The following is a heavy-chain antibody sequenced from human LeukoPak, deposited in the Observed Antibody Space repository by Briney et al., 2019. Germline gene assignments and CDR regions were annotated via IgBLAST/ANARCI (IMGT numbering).Heavy chain of an antibody. D-gene: IGHD1-26*01. J-gene: IGHJ4*02. CDR3: ARRGYHDYSGFDY. CDR1: EFTFRSYS. CDR2: ISGSSGDI. Sequence: PGGSLRLSCAGSEFTFRSYSMNWVRQAPGKGLEWVSSISGSSGDIYYADSVKGRFTISRDNSKNSLYLQMKSLRAEDTALYYCARRGYHDYSGFDYWGQGTLVTVSS. V-gene: IGHV3-21*01.